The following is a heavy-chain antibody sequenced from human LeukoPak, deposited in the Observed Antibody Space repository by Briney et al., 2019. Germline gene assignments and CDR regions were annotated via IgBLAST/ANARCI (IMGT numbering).Heavy chain of an antibody. D-gene: IGHD3-9*01. CDR3: AREVAFYDSLTGFVGDAFDI. CDR1: GGSISSYY. CDR2: IYYSGST. Sequence: SETLSLTCTVSGGSISSYYWSWIRQPPGKGLEWIGYIYYSGSTNYNPSLKSRVTISVDTSKKQFSLKLTSVTAADTAVYYCAREVAFYDSLTGFVGDAFDIWGQGTMVTVSS. V-gene: IGHV4-59*01. J-gene: IGHJ3*02.